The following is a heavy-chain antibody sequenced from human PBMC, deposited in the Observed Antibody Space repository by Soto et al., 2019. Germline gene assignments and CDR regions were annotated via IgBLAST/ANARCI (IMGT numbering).Heavy chain of an antibody. CDR2: VIPIFGTA. CDR1: GGTFSSYA. J-gene: IGHJ4*02. Sequence: QVQLVQSGAEVKKPGSSVKVSCKASGGTFSSYAISWVRQAPGQGLEWMGGVIPIFGTANYAQKFQGRVTITADKSRRTAYMELSSLRSEDTAVYYCAGEGSNAYEYSSGWYDLNYWGQGSLVTVSS. CDR3: AGEGSNAYEYSSGWYDLNY. D-gene: IGHD6-19*01. V-gene: IGHV1-69*06.